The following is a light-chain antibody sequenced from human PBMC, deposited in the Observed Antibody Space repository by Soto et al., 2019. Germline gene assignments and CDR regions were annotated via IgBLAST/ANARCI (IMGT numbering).Light chain of an antibody. Sequence: DFVMTQTPLSSPVTLGQPASISCRSSLSLVHSDGNTYLSWLHQRPGQPPRLLIYMISNRFSGVPDRFSSSGAGTYFTLKISRVESEDDGVYYCMQATQPYTFGQGTKLEIK. CDR3: MQATQPYT. V-gene: IGKV2-24*01. CDR1: LSLVHSDGNTY. CDR2: MIS. J-gene: IGKJ2*01.